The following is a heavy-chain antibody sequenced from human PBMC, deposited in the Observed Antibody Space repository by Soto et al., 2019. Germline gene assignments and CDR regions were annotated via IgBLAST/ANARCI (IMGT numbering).Heavy chain of an antibody. CDR3: ARGDATKIVVTTYYAMDV. CDR2: IIPVFGTP. Sequence: ASVKVSCKASGGSLSNYGISWVRQAPGQRLEWMGAIIPVFGTPNYAQKLQDRVTITADESTTTVYMEVRSLTSEDTAVYYCARGDATKIVVTTYYAMDVWGQGTTVTVS. CDR1: GGSLSNYG. J-gene: IGHJ6*02. V-gene: IGHV1-69*13. D-gene: IGHD3-22*01.